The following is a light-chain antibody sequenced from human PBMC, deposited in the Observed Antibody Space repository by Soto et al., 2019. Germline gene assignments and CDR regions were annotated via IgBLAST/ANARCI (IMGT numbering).Light chain of an antibody. CDR1: SSNIGSNT. Sequence: QSVLTQPPSASGTPGQRVTISFSGSSSNIGSNTVNWYQQLPGPAPELLIYSNNQRPSGVPDRFSGSKSGTSASLAIRGLQSEYEADYYCAAWDDSLNGLVFGEGTKLTVL. V-gene: IGLV1-44*01. CDR2: SNN. CDR3: AAWDDSLNGLV. J-gene: IGLJ2*01.